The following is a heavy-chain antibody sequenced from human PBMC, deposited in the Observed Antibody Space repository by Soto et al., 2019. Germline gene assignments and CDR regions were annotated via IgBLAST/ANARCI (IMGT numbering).Heavy chain of an antibody. V-gene: IGHV3-23*01. CDR3: AKDFLYSGYDNGDYPTAKSLYYLAY. Sequence: EVQLLESGGGLVQPGGSLRLSCAASGFTFSSYAMSWVRQATGKGLEWVSAISGSGGSTYYADYVNGRFTISRDNSKNTLYLQMNSLRAEGTAVYYCAKDFLYSGYDNGDYPTAKSLYYLAYWGQRTLVTVSS. CDR2: ISGSGGST. D-gene: IGHD5-12*01. CDR1: GFTFSSYA. J-gene: IGHJ4*02.